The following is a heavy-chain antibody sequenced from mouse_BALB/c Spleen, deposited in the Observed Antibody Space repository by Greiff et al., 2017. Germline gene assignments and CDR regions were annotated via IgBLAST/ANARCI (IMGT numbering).Heavy chain of an antibody. Sequence: EVKLQESGPELVKPGASVKISCKASGYSFTGYYMHWVKQSHVKSLEWIGRINPYNGATSYNQNFKDKASLTVDKSSSTAYMELHSLTSEDSAVYYCARGDLRYSYYAMDYWGQGTSVTVSS. J-gene: IGHJ4*01. CDR1: GYSFTGYY. D-gene: IGHD2-14*01. CDR2: INPYNGAT. V-gene: IGHV1-31*01. CDR3: ARGDLRYSYYAMDY.